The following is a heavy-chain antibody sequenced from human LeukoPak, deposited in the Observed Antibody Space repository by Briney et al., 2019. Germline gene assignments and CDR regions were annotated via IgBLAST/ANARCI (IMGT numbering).Heavy chain of an antibody. CDR1: GFTFSDYY. CDR2: ISTTGGTT. Sequence: GGSLRLSCAASGFTFSDYYMSWIRQDPGKGLEWVSVISTTGGTTYYADSVKGRFTITRDNAKNTLYLQMNSLRAEDTAVYYCARGLRVDYWGQGTLVTVSS. D-gene: IGHD5-12*01. CDR3: ARGLRVDY. V-gene: IGHV3-11*04. J-gene: IGHJ4*02.